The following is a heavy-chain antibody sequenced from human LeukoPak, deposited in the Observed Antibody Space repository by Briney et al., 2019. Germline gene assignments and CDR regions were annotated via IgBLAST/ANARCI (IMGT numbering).Heavy chain of an antibody. D-gene: IGHD3-16*01. V-gene: IGHV3-66*01. Sequence: GGPLRISCAASGITVSSNKMNWVRQAPGKGLEWVSVLYSGGSTTYADSVKGRFTISRDNSKNTLYLQMNSLRAEDTAVYYCARDLGLGVIDYWGQGTLVIVSS. CDR2: LYSGGST. CDR1: GITVSSNK. J-gene: IGHJ4*02. CDR3: ARDLGLGVIDY.